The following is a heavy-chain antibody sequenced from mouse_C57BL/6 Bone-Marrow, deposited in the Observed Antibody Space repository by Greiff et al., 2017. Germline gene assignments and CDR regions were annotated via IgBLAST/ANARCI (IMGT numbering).Heavy chain of an antibody. Sequence: EVMLVESGAELVRPGASVKLSCTASGFNIKDDYMHWVKQRPEQGLEWIGWIDPENGDTEYASKFQGKATITADTSSNTAYLQLSSLTSEDTAVYYGTTGYDYDRAWFAYWGQGTLVTVSA. J-gene: IGHJ3*01. V-gene: IGHV14-4*01. D-gene: IGHD2-4*01. CDR3: TTGYDYDRAWFAY. CDR1: GFNIKDDY. CDR2: IDPENGDT.